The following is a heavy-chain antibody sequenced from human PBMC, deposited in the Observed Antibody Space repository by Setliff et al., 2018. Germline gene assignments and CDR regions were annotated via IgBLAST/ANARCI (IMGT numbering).Heavy chain of an antibody. V-gene: IGHV1-8*03. CDR3: ARGGGQIHYDFWSGYFSDPQPIYYYSYMDV. CDR2: MNPNSGNT. D-gene: IGHD3-3*01. CDR1: GYNFTSYD. Sequence: ASVKVSCKASGYNFTSYDINWVRQDTGQGLEWMGWMNPNSGNTGYAQKFQGRVTITRNNSISTAYMALSSLRSQDTAVYYCARGGGQIHYDFWSGYFSDPQPIYYYSYMDVLGKGTTVTVSS. J-gene: IGHJ6*03.